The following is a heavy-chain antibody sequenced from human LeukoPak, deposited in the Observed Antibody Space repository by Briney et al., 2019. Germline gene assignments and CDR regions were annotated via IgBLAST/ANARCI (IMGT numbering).Heavy chain of an antibody. J-gene: IGHJ4*02. Sequence: SETLSLTCAVSAYSINSSYYWGWIRQPPGKGLEWIGSIYHSGSTDYNPSLKSRVTISVDTSKNQFSLKLRSVTAADTAVYYCARDQAYCGGDCYFDFWGQGTLVTVSS. CDR1: AYSINSSYY. CDR2: IYHSGST. D-gene: IGHD2-21*02. V-gene: IGHV4-38-2*02. CDR3: ARDQAYCGGDCYFDF.